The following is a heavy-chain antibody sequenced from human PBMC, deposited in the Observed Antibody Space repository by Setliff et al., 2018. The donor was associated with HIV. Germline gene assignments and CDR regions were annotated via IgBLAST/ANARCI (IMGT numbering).Heavy chain of an antibody. J-gene: IGHJ5*02. CDR3: ARDRSKYGTGSSAYNWFDP. Sequence: PSETLSLTCTISGDSINRCGHVWGWIRQPPGKTLEWIGNIDCGSIYYNASVQSRLTISIDMSKNHLFLHLKSVTAADTAVYFCARDRSKYGTGSSAYNWFDPWGLGTLVTVSS. CDR1: GDSINRCGHV. D-gene: IGHD3-16*01. V-gene: IGHV4-39*07. CDR2: IDCGSI.